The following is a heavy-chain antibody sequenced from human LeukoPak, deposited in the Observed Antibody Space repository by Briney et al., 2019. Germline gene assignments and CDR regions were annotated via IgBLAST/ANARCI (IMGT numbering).Heavy chain of an antibody. Sequence: PGGSLRLSCATSGFTFRYYAIHWVRQAPGKGLEYVSAISSNGATTYYAKSVKGRFTISRDNSKNTVHLQMGSLTTEDMAVYYCARGHFGDPYYFDYWGQGALVTVSS. D-gene: IGHD4-17*01. CDR3: ARGHFGDPYYFDY. V-gene: IGHV3-64*01. J-gene: IGHJ4*02. CDR2: ISSNGATT. CDR1: GFTFRYYA.